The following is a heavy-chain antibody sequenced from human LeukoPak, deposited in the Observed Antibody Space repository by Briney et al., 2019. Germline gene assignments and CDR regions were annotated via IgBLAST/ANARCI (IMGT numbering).Heavy chain of an antibody. CDR1: GFTFHDYT. CDR3: VTSNWGSTFDL. V-gene: IGHV3-9*01. CDR2: ITWDSGST. J-gene: IGHJ4*02. Sequence: GGSLRLSCAASGFTFHDYTKHWVRQVPGKGPEWVSGITWDSGSTDYADSVLGRFTISRDNTKNSLYVQMDTLRPEDPALYYCVTSNWGSTFDLWGQGTLVTVSS. D-gene: IGHD7-27*01.